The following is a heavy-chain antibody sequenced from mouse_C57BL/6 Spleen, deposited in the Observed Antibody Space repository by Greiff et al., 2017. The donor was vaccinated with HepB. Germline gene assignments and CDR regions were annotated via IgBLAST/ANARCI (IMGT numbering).Heavy chain of an antibody. J-gene: IGHJ4*01. CDR2: IDPSDSYT. CDR3: ARRDTTVDYAMDY. V-gene: IGHV1-59*01. D-gene: IGHD1-1*01. Sequence: VQLQQSGAELVRPGTSVKLSCKASGYTFTSYWMHWVKQRPGQGLEWIGVIDPSDSYTNYNQKFKGKATLTVDTSSSTAYMQLSSLTSEDSAVYYCARRDTTVDYAMDYWGQGTSVTVSS. CDR1: GYTFTSYW.